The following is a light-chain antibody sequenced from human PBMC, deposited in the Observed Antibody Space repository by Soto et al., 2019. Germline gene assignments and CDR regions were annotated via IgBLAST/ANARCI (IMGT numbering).Light chain of an antibody. CDR3: NSYTSTNTYV. CDR1: NTDVGGYNY. V-gene: IGLV2-14*01. CDR2: EVT. Sequence: QSVLTQPPSVSGSPGQSITIACTGTNTDVGGYNYVSWYQQHPMKAPKLIIYEVTKRPSGVSARFSGSKSANTASLTVSGLQAEDEADYYCNSYTSTNTYVFGTGTKVTVL. J-gene: IGLJ1*01.